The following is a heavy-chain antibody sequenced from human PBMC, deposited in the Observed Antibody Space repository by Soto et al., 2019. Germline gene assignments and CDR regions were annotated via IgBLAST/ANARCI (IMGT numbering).Heavy chain of an antibody. D-gene: IGHD3-3*01. CDR2: IYWDDDK. CDR1: GFSLTTSGVG. J-gene: IGHJ4*02. CDR3: AHRVLRTVFGLVTTTAIYFDF. V-gene: IGHV2-5*02. Sequence: QITLNESGPTVVRPTETLTLTCRFSGFSLTTSGVGVGWIRQSPGKAPEWLALIYWDDDKRYSASLKSRLTITKDPSKNQVVLTVSDLDPTDTATYYCAHRVLRTVFGLVTTTAIYFDFWGQGTPVAVYS.